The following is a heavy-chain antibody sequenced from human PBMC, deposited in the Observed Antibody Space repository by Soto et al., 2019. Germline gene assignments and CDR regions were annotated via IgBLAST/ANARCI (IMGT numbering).Heavy chain of an antibody. CDR2: IYYSGST. CDR1: GGSISSYY. CDR3: ARQEGSSWNPLDY. V-gene: IGHV4-59*08. Sequence: SETLSLTSTVSGGSISSYYWSWIRQPPGKGLEWIGYIYYSGSTNYNPSLKSRVTISVDTSKNQFSLKLSSVTAADTAVYYCARQEGSSWNPLDYWGQGTLVTVSS. J-gene: IGHJ4*02. D-gene: IGHD6-13*01.